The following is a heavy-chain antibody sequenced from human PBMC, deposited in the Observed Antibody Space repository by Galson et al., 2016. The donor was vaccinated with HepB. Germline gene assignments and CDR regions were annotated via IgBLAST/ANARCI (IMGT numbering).Heavy chain of an antibody. J-gene: IGHJ4*02. Sequence: SLRLSCAASGFTVSSDDMSWVRQAPGKGLEWVSIIYNGGSTYYADSVKGRFTISRDNSKNTLYLQMNTLRAEDTAVYYCARGSRFISSWYLAYWGQGTLVTVSS. V-gene: IGHV3-53*01. CDR3: ARGSRFISSWYLAY. CDR2: IYNGGST. D-gene: IGHD6-13*01. CDR1: GFTVSSDD.